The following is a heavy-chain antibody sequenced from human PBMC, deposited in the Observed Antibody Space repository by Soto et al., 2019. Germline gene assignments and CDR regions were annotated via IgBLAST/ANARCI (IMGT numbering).Heavy chain of an antibody. J-gene: IGHJ1*01. CDR2: INPNSGGT. V-gene: IGHV1-2*02. CDR1: GYTFTGYY. D-gene: IGHD6-19*01. Sequence: ASVKVSCKASGYTFTGYYMHWVRQAPGQGLEWMGWINPNSGGTNYAQKFQGRVTMTRDTSFSTAYMELSRLRSDDTAVYYCATAVAGGEYFQHWGQGTLVTVSS. CDR3: ATAVAGGEYFQH.